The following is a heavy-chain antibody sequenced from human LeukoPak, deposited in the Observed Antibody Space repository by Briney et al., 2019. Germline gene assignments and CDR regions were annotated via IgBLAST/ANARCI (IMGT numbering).Heavy chain of an antibody. CDR1: GFIFSNYA. V-gene: IGHV3-23*01. CDR2: ISGSGDTA. J-gene: IGHJ4*02. Sequence: PGGSLRLSCAASGFIFSNYAMGWVRQAPGKGLEWVSGISGSGDTAYYADSVKGRFTISRDNSKNTLYLQMTSLRVEDTAIYYCAKDLIGVVLDYFDYWGQGTLVTVSS. D-gene: IGHD3-16*01. CDR3: AKDLIGVVLDYFDY.